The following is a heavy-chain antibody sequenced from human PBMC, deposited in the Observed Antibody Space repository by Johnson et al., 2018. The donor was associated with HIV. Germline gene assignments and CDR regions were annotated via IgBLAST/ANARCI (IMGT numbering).Heavy chain of an antibody. J-gene: IGHJ3*02. CDR3: ARGVKQQLSVVDAFDI. V-gene: IGHV3-30*04. Sequence: QEKLVESGGGVVQPGRSLRLACAASGFTFSSYPMHWVRQAPGTGREWVAVISYDGGNKYYKDPVKGRFTISRDNSKNRLSLQMNSLKAEDTAVYFCARGVKQQLSVVDAFDIWGQGTMVTVSS. CDR1: GFTFSSYP. D-gene: IGHD1-1*01. CDR2: ISYDGGNK.